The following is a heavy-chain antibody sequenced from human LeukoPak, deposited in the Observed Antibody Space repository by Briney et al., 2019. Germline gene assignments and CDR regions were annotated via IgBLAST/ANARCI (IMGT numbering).Heavy chain of an antibody. CDR3: ARRGYSFGLDS. Sequence: GGSLRLSCAASGFTFSSYAMSWVRQAPGKGLEWVSAITDSGGSTYYADSVKGRFAISRDNAKNSLYLQMNSLRAEDTAVYYCARRGYSFGLDSWGQGTLVTVSS. J-gene: IGHJ4*02. V-gene: IGHV3-23*01. D-gene: IGHD5-12*01. CDR1: GFTFSSYA. CDR2: ITDSGGST.